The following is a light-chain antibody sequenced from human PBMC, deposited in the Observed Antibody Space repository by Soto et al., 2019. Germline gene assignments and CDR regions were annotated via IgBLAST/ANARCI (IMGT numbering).Light chain of an antibody. Sequence: EIVLTQSPGTLSLSPGERATLSCRASQSGFSTYLAWFQQKPGQAPRLLIYGASTRAAGVPDRFSGGGSATDFTLTISRLEPEDFAVYYCHQYGNSPWKIGQG. CDR2: GAS. J-gene: IGKJ1*01. V-gene: IGKV3-20*01. CDR3: HQYGNSPWK. CDR1: QSGFSTY.